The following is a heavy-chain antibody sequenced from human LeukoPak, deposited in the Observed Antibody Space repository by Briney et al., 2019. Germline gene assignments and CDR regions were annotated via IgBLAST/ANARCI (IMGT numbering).Heavy chain of an antibody. CDR1: GGSISGYY. CDR2: IYYSGST. D-gene: IGHD3-9*01. CDR3: ARGPKTRHDILTGYPYHTQN. V-gene: IGHV4-59*08. Sequence: SETLSLTCTVSGGSISGYYWSWIRQPPGKGLEWIGYIYYSGSTNYSPSLKSRITISVDTSKNQFSLKLSSVTAAGTAVYYCARGPKTRHDILTGYPYHTQNWGQGTLVTVSS. J-gene: IGHJ4*02.